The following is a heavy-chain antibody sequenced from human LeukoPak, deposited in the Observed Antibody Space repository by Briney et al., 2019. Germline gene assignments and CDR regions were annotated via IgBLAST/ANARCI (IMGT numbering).Heavy chain of an antibody. Sequence: SETLSLTCGVYGGSFSGYYWSWIRQPPGKGLEWIGEINHSGSTNYNPSLKSRVTISVDTSKNQFSLKLGSVTAADTAVYYCARGLVGAIYHWGQGTLVTVSS. D-gene: IGHD1-26*01. V-gene: IGHV4-34*01. J-gene: IGHJ4*02. CDR1: GGSFSGYY. CDR2: INHSGST. CDR3: ARGLVGAIYH.